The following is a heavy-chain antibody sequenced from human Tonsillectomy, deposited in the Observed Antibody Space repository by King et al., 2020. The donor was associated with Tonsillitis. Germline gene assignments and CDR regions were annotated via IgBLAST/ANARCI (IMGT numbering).Heavy chain of an antibody. J-gene: IGHJ6*02. Sequence: VQLVESGGGVVQPGRSLKLSCAASGFTFSYYAMHWVRQAPGKGLEWVALISFDGSITYYADSVKGRFTISRDDSKNTLYLQMNSLRVEDTAVYNCAKDLRQRGPGHKVISYGMDVWGQGTTVIVSS. CDR2: ISFDGSIT. D-gene: IGHD1-26*01. CDR1: GFTFSYYA. V-gene: IGHV3-30*18. CDR3: AKDLRQRGPGHKVISYGMDV.